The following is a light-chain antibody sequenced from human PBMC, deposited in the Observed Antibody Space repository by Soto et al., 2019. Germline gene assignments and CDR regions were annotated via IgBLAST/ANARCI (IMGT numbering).Light chain of an antibody. CDR3: QHYDSARWT. CDR2: DAS. J-gene: IGKJ1*01. CDR1: QSISSTY. V-gene: IGKV3-20*01. Sequence: EIVLTQSPGTLSLSPGERATLSCRASQSISSTYLTWYHQRPGQAPRLLIYDASRRATGIPDRFSGSGSGTDFSLTISRLEPEDFAAYYCQHYDSARWTFGLGTKVDIK.